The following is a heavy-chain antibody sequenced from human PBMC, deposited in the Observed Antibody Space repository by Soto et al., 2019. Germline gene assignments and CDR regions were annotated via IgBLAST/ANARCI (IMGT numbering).Heavy chain of an antibody. CDR2: ISGYNGNT. Sequence: ASVKVSCKTSGYTFTRYGISWVRQAPGQGLEWMGWISGYNGNTKEAQKFQGRVIMTTDTAANTAHMELRSLTSDDTGVYYCARGSAYTTPWSFDSWGQGTLVTVS. V-gene: IGHV1-18*01. J-gene: IGHJ4*02. CDR1: GYTFTRYG. CDR3: ARGSAYTTPWSFDS. D-gene: IGHD2-2*02.